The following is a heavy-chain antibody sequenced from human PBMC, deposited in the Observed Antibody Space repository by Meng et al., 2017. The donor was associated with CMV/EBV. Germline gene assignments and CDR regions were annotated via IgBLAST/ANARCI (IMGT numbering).Heavy chain of an antibody. D-gene: IGHD3-16*01. CDR3: ARDQKGLRLKWAYYYGMDV. Sequence: GGSLRLSCAASGFTFSDYYMSWIRQAPGRGLEWVSYISNSGNTRYYADSVKGRFTISRDNAKNSLYLQMNSLRAEDAAVYYCARDQKGLRLKWAYYYGMDVWGQGTTVTVSS. V-gene: IGHV3-11*01. CDR1: GFTFSDYY. CDR2: ISNSGNTR. J-gene: IGHJ6*02.